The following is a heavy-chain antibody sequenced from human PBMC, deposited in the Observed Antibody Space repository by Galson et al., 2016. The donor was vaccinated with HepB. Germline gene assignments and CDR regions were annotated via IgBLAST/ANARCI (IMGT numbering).Heavy chain of an antibody. J-gene: IGHJ4*02. D-gene: IGHD2-2*01. V-gene: IGHV4-39*07. CDR2: IYYSGTA. Sequence: SETLSLTCTVSGGSISSGYYWGWIRQPPGKGLEWIGHIYYSGTATYNPSLKGRVSISVDTSNDQFSLKLNSVTAADTAVYYCARTSDLDFWGQGTLVTISS. CDR3: ARTSDLDF. CDR1: GGSISSGYY.